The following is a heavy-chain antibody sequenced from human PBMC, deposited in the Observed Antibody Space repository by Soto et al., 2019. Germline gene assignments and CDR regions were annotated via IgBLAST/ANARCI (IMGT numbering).Heavy chain of an antibody. CDR2: IDTDGSRK. CDR1: GFNFNTYW. V-gene: IGHV3-7*03. D-gene: IGHD4-17*01. Sequence: GGSLRLSCAASGFNFNTYWMYWLRQAPGKWLEWVANIDTDGSRKNYVDSVKGRFIISRDNAKNSLLLQMNSLRADDTAVYYCGRVPLDGNYANGVDVWGQGXTVTVYS. CDR3: GRVPLDGNYANGVDV. J-gene: IGHJ6*02.